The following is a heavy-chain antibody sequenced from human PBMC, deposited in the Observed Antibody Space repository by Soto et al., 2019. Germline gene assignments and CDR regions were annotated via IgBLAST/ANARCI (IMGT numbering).Heavy chain of an antibody. D-gene: IGHD1-26*01. CDR1: GGSISSGGYY. CDR2: IYYSGST. J-gene: IGHJ4*02. Sequence: TLSLTCTVSGGSISSGGYYWSWIRQHPGKGLEWIGYIYYSGSTYYNPSLKSRVTISVDTSKNQFSLKLSSVAAADTAVYCARVRGGGPFDDWGQGTLVTVSS. V-gene: IGHV4-31*03. CDR3: ARVRGGGPFDD.